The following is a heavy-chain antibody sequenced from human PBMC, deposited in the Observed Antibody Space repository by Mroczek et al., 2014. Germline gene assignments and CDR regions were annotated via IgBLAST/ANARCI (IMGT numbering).Heavy chain of an antibody. V-gene: IGHV4-30-2*01. J-gene: IGHJ5*02. D-gene: IGHD4-23*01. CDR1: GGSISSGGYS. Sequence: QVQLVESGSGLVKPSQTLSLTCAVSGGSISSGGYSWSWIRQPPGKGLEWIGYIYHSGSTYYNPSLKSRVTISVDRSKNQFSLKLSSVTAADTAVYYCARGAATPENWFDPWGQGTLVTVSS. CDR3: ARGAATPENWFDP. CDR2: IYHSGST.